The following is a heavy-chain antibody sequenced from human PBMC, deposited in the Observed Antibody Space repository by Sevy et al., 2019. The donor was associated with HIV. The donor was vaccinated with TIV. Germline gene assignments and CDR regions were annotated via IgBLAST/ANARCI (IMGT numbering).Heavy chain of an antibody. CDR1: GGSISSYY. Sequence: SETLSLTCTVSGGSISSYYWSWIRQPPGKGLEWIGYIYYSRSTNYNPSLKSRVTISVDTSKNQFYLKLSSVTAADTAVYYCARTHYDSSGYYYPSAHYYFDYWGQGTLVTVSS. D-gene: IGHD3-22*01. CDR3: ARTHYDSSGYYYPSAHYYFDY. J-gene: IGHJ4*02. V-gene: IGHV4-59*01. CDR2: IYYSRST.